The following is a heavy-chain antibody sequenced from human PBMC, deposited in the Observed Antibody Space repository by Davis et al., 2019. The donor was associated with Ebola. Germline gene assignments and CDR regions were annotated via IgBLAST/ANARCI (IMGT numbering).Heavy chain of an antibody. CDR3: ARDLNWFDS. Sequence: SQTLSLTCAISGDSVSRRSAAWNWIRQSPSRGLEWLGKTYYRSKWYTDYALSVRSRIVINPDTSKNQFSLQLNSVTPDDTAVYYCARDLNWFDSWGQGTLVTVAS. J-gene: IGHJ5*01. V-gene: IGHV6-1*01. CDR1: GDSVSRRSAA. CDR2: TYYRSKWYT.